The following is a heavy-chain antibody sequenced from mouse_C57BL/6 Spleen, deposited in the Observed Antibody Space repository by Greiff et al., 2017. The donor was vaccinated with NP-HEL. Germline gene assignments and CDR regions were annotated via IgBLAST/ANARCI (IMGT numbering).Heavy chain of an antibody. CDR2: ISSGSSTI. J-gene: IGHJ3*01. CDR3: ARPEYMGWFAY. D-gene: IGHD1-1*02. Sequence: EVMLVESGGGLVKPGGSLKLSCAASGFPFSDYGLHWVRQAPEKGLEWVAYISSGSSTIYYAETVKGGFTISRDNAKNTLYLQMTRLRSEDTAMYYCARPEYMGWFAYWGQGTLVTVSA. V-gene: IGHV5-17*01. CDR1: GFPFSDYG.